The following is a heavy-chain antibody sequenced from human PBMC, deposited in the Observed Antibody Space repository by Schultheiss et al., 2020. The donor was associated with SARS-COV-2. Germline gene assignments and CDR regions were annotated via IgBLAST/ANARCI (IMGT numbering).Heavy chain of an antibody. CDR3: ARDATLPGPNYFDY. CDR2: INSDGSST. D-gene: IGHD5-24*01. Sequence: GESLKISCAASGFTVLLPSLLFFSQAPGKGLEWVSRINSDGSSTSYADSVKGRFTISRDNAKNSLYLQMNSLRAEDTAVYYCARDATLPGPNYFDYWGQGTMV. CDR1: GFTVLLPS. V-gene: IGHV3-74*01. J-gene: IGHJ4*02.